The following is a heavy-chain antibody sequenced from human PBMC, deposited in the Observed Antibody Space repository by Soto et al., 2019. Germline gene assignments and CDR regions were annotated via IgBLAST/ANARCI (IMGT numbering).Heavy chain of an antibody. CDR1: GGSISSYY. V-gene: IGHV4-59*01. CDR3: ARDGYCSGGSCYPSPWNWFDP. CDR2: IYYSGST. D-gene: IGHD2-15*01. Sequence: SETLSLTCTVSGGSISSYYWSWIRQPPGKGLEWIGYIYYSGSTNYNPSLKSRVTISVDTSKNQFSLKLSSVTAADTAVYYCARDGYCSGGSCYPSPWNWFDPWGQGTLVTVSS. J-gene: IGHJ5*02.